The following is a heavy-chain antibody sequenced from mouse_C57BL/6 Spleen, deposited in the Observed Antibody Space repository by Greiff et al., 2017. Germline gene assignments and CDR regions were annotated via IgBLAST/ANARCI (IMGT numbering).Heavy chain of an antibody. Sequence: VQLQQSGAELVKPGASVKLSCTASGYTFTEYTIHWVKQRSGQGLEWIGWFYPGSGSIKYNEKFKDKATLTADKSSSTVYMELSRLTSEDSAVYFCARHDYDGYYVPYYFDYWGQGTTLTVSS. CDR2: FYPGSGSI. V-gene: IGHV1-62-2*01. CDR1: GYTFTEYT. CDR3: ARHDYDGYYVPYYFDY. D-gene: IGHD2-3*01. J-gene: IGHJ2*01.